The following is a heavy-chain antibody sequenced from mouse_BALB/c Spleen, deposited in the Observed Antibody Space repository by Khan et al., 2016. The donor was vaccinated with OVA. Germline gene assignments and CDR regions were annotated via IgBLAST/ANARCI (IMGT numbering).Heavy chain of an antibody. CDR1: GFSLTSYG. D-gene: IGHD1-3*01. CDR3: ARLEDI. Sequence: VQLKESGPGLVAPSQSLSITCTVSGFSLTSYGVHWVRQPPGKGLEWRGVIWAGGSTNYNSALMSRLSISKDHSKSQVFLKMNSLQTDDTAMYYCARLEDIWGQGTTLTVSS. V-gene: IGHV2-9*02. CDR2: IWAGGST. J-gene: IGHJ2*01.